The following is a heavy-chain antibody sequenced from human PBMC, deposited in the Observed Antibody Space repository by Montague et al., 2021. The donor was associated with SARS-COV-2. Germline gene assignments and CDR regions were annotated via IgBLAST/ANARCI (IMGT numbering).Heavy chain of an antibody. D-gene: IGHD5-24*01. CDR2: IRHDGST. CDR3: ATQVEMATITGYYFDY. Sequence: SETLSLTCAASGAPFSGYYWSWIRQPPGKGLEWIGEIRHDGSTNYNPSLKSRVTTSVDTSKNQFSLKLTSATAADTAVYYCATQVEMATITGYYFDYWGQGILVTVSS. CDR1: GAPFSGYY. V-gene: IGHV4-34*01. J-gene: IGHJ4*02.